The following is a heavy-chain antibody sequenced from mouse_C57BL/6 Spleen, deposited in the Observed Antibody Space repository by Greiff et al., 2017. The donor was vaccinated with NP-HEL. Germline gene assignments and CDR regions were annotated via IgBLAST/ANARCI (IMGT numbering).Heavy chain of an antibody. Sequence: DVQLVESGGGLVQPGGSLSLSCAASGFTFTDYYMSWVRQPPGKALEWLGFIRNKANGYTTEYSASVKGRFTISRDNSQSILYLQMNALRAEDSATYYCARYEGNYDAMDYWGQGTSVTVSS. V-gene: IGHV7-3*01. CDR2: IRNKANGYTT. CDR1: GFTFTDYY. D-gene: IGHD2-1*01. CDR3: ARYEGNYDAMDY. J-gene: IGHJ4*01.